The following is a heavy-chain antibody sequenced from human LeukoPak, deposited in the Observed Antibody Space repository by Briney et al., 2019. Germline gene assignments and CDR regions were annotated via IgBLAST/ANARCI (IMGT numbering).Heavy chain of an antibody. CDR3: GTLLSNGPFDY. CDR2: IYPNSGAT. V-gene: IGHV1-2*02. J-gene: IGHJ4*02. CDR1: GYTFTGYY. Sequence: ASVKVSCKASGYTFTGYYMHWVRQAPGQGLEWMGYIYPNSGATKYEQKFQGRVTMTRDTSISTAYMELSRLRSDDTAVYYCGTLLSNGPFDYWGQGSLVTVSS.